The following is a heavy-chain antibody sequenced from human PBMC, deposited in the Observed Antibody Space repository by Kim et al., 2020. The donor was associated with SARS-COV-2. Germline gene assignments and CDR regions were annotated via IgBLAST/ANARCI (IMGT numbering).Heavy chain of an antibody. V-gene: IGHV5-51*01. J-gene: IGHJ3*02. CDR2: IYPGDSDT. D-gene: IGHD3-10*01. CDR1: GYSFTSYW. Sequence: GESLKISCKGSGYSFTSYWIGWVRQMPGKGLEWMGIIYPGDSDTRYSPSFQGQVTISADKSISTAYLQWSSLKASDTAMYYCARGLYGSGSYYSRGAFDILGQGTMVTVSS. CDR3: ARGLYGSGSYYSRGAFDI.